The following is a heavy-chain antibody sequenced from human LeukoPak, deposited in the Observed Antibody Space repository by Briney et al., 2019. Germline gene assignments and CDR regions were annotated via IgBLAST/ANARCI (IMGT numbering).Heavy chain of an antibody. D-gene: IGHD3-3*02. CDR1: GFTFSDSA. Sequence: GGSLRLSCAASGFTFSDSAMNWVRQAPGKGLEWVSLISFSGGNTYYADSMKGRFTISRDNYKDTLYLQMNSLRAEDTAMYYRARDIEFSTWGLGTMVTVSS. V-gene: IGHV3-23*01. CDR3: ARDIEFST. CDR2: ISFSGGNT. J-gene: IGHJ3*01.